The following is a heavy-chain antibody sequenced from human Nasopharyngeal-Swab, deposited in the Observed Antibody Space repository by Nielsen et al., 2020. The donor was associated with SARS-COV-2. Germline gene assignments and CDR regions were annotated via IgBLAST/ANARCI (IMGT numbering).Heavy chain of an antibody. CDR1: GYTFTSYG. D-gene: IGHD3-22*01. V-gene: IGHV1-18*01. Sequence: SVQVSCKASGYTFTSYGISWVRQAPGQGLEWMGWISAYNGNTNYAQKLQGRVTMTTDTSTSTAYMELRSLRSDDTAVYYCARDLTMIDAFDIWGQGTMVTVSS. J-gene: IGHJ3*02. CDR2: ISAYNGNT. CDR3: ARDLTMIDAFDI.